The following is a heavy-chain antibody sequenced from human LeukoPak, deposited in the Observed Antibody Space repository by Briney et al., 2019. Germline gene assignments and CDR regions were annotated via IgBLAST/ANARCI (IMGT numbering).Heavy chain of an antibody. CDR2: IIPIFGTA. V-gene: IGHV1-69*05. D-gene: IGHD2-21*02. J-gene: IGHJ4*02. CDR1: GGTFSSYA. Sequence: SVKVSCKASGGTFSSYAISWVRQAPGQGLEWMGGIIPIFGTANYAQRFQGRVTITTDESTSTAYMELSSLRSEDTAVYYCAYSSYCGGDCYAHFDYWGQGTLVTVSS. CDR3: AYSSYCGGDCYAHFDY.